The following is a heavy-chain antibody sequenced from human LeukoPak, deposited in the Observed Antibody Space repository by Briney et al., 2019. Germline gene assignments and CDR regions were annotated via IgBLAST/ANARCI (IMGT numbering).Heavy chain of an antibody. CDR3: ARALSRIAARPHYYYYYMDV. CDR2: ISGSGGST. CDR1: GFTFSSYA. D-gene: IGHD6-6*01. V-gene: IGHV3-23*01. J-gene: IGHJ6*03. Sequence: HPGGSLRLSCAASGFTFSSYAMSWVRQAPGKGLEWVSAISGSGGSTYYADSVKGRFTISRDNSKNTLYLQMNSLRAEDTAVYYCARALSRIAARPHYYYYYMDVWGKGTTVTVSS.